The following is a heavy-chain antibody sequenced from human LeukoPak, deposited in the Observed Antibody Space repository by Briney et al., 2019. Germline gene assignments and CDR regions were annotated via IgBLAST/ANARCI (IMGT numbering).Heavy chain of an antibody. D-gene: IGHD1-26*01. CDR1: GHTFTGYY. V-gene: IGHV1-2*02. CDR2: INPNSGGT. J-gene: IGHJ4*02. Sequence: GASVKVPCKASGHTFTGYYMHWVRQAPGQGLEWMGWINPNSGGTNYAQKFQGRVTMTRDTSISTAYMELSRLRSDDTAVYYCARDPTGGSYDFDYWGQGTLVTVSS. CDR3: ARDPTGGSYDFDY.